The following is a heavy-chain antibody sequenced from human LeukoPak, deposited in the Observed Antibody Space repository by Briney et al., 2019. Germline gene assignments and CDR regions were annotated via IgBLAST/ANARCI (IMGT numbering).Heavy chain of an antibody. CDR1: GFTFSSYA. CDR3: AREPSAPNRFQGS. Sequence: GGSLRLSCVTSGFTFSSYAMSWVRQAPGKGLEWVSGISGSGGTTDHADSVKGRFIISRDNSRKTLYLQMNSLRAEDTAIYFCAREPSAPNRFQGSWGQGTLVTVSS. CDR2: ISGSGGTT. J-gene: IGHJ5*02. V-gene: IGHV3-23*01.